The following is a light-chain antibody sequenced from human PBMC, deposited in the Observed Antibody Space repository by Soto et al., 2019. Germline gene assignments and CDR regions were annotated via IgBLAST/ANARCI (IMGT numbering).Light chain of an antibody. Sequence: QSALTQPASVSGSPGQSITISCTGTISDVGAYNYVSWYQQHPGKAPKLMIYDVSNRPSGVSNRFSGSKSGNTASLIISGLQAEDDADYYCSSYTTISTLVVFGGGTKLTVL. V-gene: IGLV2-14*03. CDR2: DVS. CDR3: SSYTTISTLVV. CDR1: ISDVGAYNY. J-gene: IGLJ2*01.